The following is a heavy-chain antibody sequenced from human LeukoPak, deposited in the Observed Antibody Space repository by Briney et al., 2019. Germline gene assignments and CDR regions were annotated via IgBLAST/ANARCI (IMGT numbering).Heavy chain of an antibody. CDR1: GGSISSGDYY. CDR3: ARITVVTPGCPPPCLAWYFDL. J-gene: IGHJ2*01. V-gene: IGHV4-30-4*01. D-gene: IGHD4-23*01. Sequence: PSQTLSLTCTVSGGSISSGDYYWSWIRQPPGKGLEWIGYIYYSGSTCYNPSLKSRVTISVDTSKNQFSLKLSSVTAADTAVYYCARITVVTPGCPPPCLAWYFDLWGRGTLVTVSS. CDR2: IYYSGST.